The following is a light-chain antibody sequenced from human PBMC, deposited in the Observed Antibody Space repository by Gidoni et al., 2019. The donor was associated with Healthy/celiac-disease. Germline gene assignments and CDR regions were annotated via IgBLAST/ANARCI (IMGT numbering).Light chain of an antibody. V-gene: IGKV3-20*01. CDR1: QSVSSSY. CDR2: GAS. Sequence: EIVLTQSPGTLSLSPGERATLSCRASQSVSSSYLAWYQQKPGHAPRLLIYGASSRATGIPDRFSGSGSGTDFTLTISRLEPEDFVVYYCQQYGSSPPAITFGQGTRLEIK. J-gene: IGKJ5*01. CDR3: QQYGSSPPAIT.